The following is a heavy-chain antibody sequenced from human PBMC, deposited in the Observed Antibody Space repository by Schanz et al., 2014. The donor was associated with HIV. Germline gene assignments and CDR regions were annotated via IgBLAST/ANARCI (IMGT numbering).Heavy chain of an antibody. D-gene: IGHD2-15*01. CDR3: ARAPAVGVFDF. J-gene: IGHJ4*02. CDR1: GGSINSKNYY. CDR2: VYNRGST. V-gene: IGHV4-39*07. Sequence: QLQLQESGPGLVKPSETLSLTCNVSGGSINSKNYYWGWIRQTPGKGLEWVGNVYNRGSTNYNPSLRGRVTISVDTSKNQFSLRLSSVTAADTALYYCARAPAVGVFDFWGQGTLVTVSS.